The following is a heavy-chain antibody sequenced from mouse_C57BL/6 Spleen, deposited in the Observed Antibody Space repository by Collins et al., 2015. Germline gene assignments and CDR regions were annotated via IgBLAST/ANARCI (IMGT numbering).Heavy chain of an antibody. CDR2: IYPGDGDT. CDR3: ARHEERAYYNLFAY. CDR1: GYAFSSSW. Sequence: QVQLQQSGPELVKPGASVKISCKASGYAFSSSWMNWVKQRPGKGLEWIGRIYPGDGDTNYNGKFKDKATLTADKSSSTVYMELSRLTSEDSAVYFCARHEERAYYNLFAYWGQGTLVTVSA. V-gene: IGHV1-82*01. D-gene: IGHD2-12*01. J-gene: IGHJ3*01.